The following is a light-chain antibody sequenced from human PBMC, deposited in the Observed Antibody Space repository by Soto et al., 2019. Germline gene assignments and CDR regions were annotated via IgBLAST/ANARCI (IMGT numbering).Light chain of an antibody. CDR3: LQHNVFPRT. CDR1: QGISND. V-gene: IGKV1-17*01. J-gene: IGKJ1*01. CDR2: GSS. Sequence: IQMTQSPSSLSASVGDRVTITCRASQGISNDLGWYQHKPGKAPKRLIYGSSSLQSGVPSRFSGRGSGTEFTLTISSLQPEDFATYYCLQHNVFPRTFGQGTKVDIK.